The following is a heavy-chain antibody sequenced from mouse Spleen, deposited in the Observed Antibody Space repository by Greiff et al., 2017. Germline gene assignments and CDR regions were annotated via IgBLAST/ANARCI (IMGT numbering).Heavy chain of an antibody. V-gene: IGHV5-9-1*01. Sequence: EVMLVESGGGLVKPGGSLKLSCAASGFTFSSYAMSWVRQTPEKRLEWVATISSGGSYTYYPDSVKGRFTISRDNAKNTLYLQMSSLRSEDTAMYYCAREGETGSFDYWGQGTTLTVSS. CDR3: AREGETGSFDY. J-gene: IGHJ2*01. CDR2: ISSGGSYT. D-gene: IGHD4-1*01. CDR1: GFTFSSYA.